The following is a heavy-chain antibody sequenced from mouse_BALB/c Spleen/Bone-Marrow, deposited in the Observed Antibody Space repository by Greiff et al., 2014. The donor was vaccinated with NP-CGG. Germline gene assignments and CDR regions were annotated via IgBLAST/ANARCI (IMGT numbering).Heavy chain of an antibody. CDR2: IWSGGNT. J-gene: IGHJ2*01. D-gene: IGHD4-1*01. V-gene: IGHV2-2*02. Sequence: QVQLKQSGPGLVQPSQSLSITCTVSGFSLTTSGIHWVRQSPGKGLEWLGVIWSGGNTDYNADFISRLSISKDNSKCQVFFKMNSRQANDTAIYYCAKTGTGAADYWGQGTTLTVSS. CDR3: AKTGTGAADY. CDR1: GFSLTTSG.